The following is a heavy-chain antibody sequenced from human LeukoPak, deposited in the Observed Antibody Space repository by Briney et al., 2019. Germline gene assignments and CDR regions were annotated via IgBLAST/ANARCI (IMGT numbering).Heavy chain of an antibody. V-gene: IGHV3-9*01. Sequence: GGSLRLSCAASGFTFDDYAMHWVRQAPGKGLEWVSGISWNSGSIGYADSVKGRFTISRDNAKNSLYLQMNSLRAEDTAVYYCARGSVPLFDYWGQGTLVTVSS. CDR3: ARGSVPLFDY. D-gene: IGHD3-10*02. CDR1: GFTFDDYA. CDR2: ISWNSGSI. J-gene: IGHJ4*02.